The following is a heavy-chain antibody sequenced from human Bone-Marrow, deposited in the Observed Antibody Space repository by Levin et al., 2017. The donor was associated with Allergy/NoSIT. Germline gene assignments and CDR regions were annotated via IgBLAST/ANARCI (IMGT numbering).Heavy chain of an antibody. Sequence: KLGESLKISCKASGGTFDNYTVNWVRQAPGQGLEWVGRIIPMLLTNYAQKFQGRVSITADKATSTVYMELSSLRSEDTAMYYCAREVSIVTIDRFDSWGQGTLVTVSS. J-gene: IGHJ4*02. CDR3: AREVSIVTIDRFDS. V-gene: IGHV1-69*04. CDR1: GGTFDNYT. CDR2: IIPMLLT. D-gene: IGHD3-22*01.